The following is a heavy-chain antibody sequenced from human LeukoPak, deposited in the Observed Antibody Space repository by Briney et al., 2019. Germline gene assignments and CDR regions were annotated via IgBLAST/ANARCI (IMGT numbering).Heavy chain of an antibody. CDR3: AGRLDGYNYRWFDP. CDR1: GGSISSSGNS. CDR2: IYHSGST. J-gene: IGHJ5*02. D-gene: IGHD5-24*01. V-gene: IGHV4-30-2*01. Sequence: SETLSLTCAVSGGSISSSGNSWSWIRQPPGKGLEWIGYIYHSGSTYYNPSLKSRVTISVDRSKNQFSLKLSSVTAADTAVYYCAGRLDGYNYRWFDPWGQGTLVTVSS.